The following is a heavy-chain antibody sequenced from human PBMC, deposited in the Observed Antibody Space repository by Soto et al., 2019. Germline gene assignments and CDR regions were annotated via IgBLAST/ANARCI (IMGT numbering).Heavy chain of an antibody. J-gene: IGHJ6*02. D-gene: IGHD1-26*01. CDR1: GYTFTGYY. V-gene: IGHV1-2*02. Sequence: ASVKVSCKASGYTFTGYYVHWVRQAPGQGLEWMGWINPNSGDTYLAQRFQGRVTMNRDTSIGTTYMELRGLTSDDTAEYYCAKGGAIVAAGTRVYLYNAMDVWGQGTTVTVSS. CDR3: AKGGAIVAAGTRVYLYNAMDV. CDR2: INPNSGDT.